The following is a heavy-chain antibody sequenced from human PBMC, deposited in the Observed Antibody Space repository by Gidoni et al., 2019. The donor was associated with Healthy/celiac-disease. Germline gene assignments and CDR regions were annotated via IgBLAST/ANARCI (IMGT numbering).Heavy chain of an antibody. Sequence: QVQLLQSGAAVKKPGSSVKVSCKASGGTFSSYTISWVRQAPGQGLEWMGRIIPILGIANDAQKFKGRVTITADKSTSTAYMELSSLRSEDTAVYYCASPLSGWNDWGQGTLVTVSS. CDR3: ASPLSGWND. J-gene: IGHJ4*02. CDR2: IIPILGIA. V-gene: IGHV1-69*02. CDR1: GGTFSSYT. D-gene: IGHD6-19*01.